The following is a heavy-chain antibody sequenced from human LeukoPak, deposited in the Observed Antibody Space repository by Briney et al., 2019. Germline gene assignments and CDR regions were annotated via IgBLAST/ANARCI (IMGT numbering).Heavy chain of an antibody. J-gene: IGHJ4*02. CDR3: ATQILLCHYY. V-gene: IGHV4-34*01. D-gene: IGHD2/OR15-2a*01. CDR1: GGSFSGYY. Sequence: ASETLSLTCAVYGGSFSGYYWSWIRQPPGKGLEWIGEINHSGSTNYNPSLKSRVTISVDTSKNQFSLKLSSVTAADTAVYYCATQILLCHYYWGQGTLVTVSS. CDR2: INHSGST.